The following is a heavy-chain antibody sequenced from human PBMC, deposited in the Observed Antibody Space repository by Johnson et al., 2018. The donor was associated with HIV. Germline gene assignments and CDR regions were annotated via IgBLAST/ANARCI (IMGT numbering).Heavy chain of an antibody. CDR1: GFTFDDYT. D-gene: IGHD4-17*01. Sequence: VQLVESGGVVVQPGGSLRLSCAASGFTFDDYTMHWVRQVSGKGLEWVSLISWDGGSTYYADSVKGRFTISRHNSKNSLYLQMNSRRTDDTALYYLGKDALYGDYEEDFAFDILCQWTIVTVCS. CDR3: GKDALYGDYEEDFAFDI. CDR2: ISWDGGST. V-gene: IGHV3-43*01. J-gene: IGHJ3*02.